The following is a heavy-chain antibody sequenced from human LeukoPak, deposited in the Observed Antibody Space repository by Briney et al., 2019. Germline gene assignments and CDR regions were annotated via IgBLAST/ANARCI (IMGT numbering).Heavy chain of an antibody. Sequence: GGSLRLSCAASGFTFSSYALTWVRQAPGKGLEWVSAISGSGGSTYYADSVKGRFTISRDNSKNTLYLQMNSLRAEDTAVYYCAKNRKSGSYWDYWGQGTLVTVSS. D-gene: IGHD1-26*01. CDR1: GFTFSSYA. V-gene: IGHV3-23*01. CDR3: AKNRKSGSYWDY. CDR2: ISGSGGST. J-gene: IGHJ4*02.